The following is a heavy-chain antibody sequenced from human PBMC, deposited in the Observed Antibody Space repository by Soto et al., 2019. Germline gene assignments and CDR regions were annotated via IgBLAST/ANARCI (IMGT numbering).Heavy chain of an antibody. D-gene: IGHD6-13*01. V-gene: IGHV3-66*01. CDR1: GFTVSSNY. CDR3: ARDRQQLFIDAFDI. J-gene: IGHJ3*02. Sequence: GGSLRLSCAASGFTVSSNYMSWVRQAPGKGLEWVSVIYSGGSTYYADSVKGRFTISRDNSKNTLYLQMNSLRAEDTAVYYCARDRQQLFIDAFDIWGQGTMVTVSS. CDR2: IYSGGST.